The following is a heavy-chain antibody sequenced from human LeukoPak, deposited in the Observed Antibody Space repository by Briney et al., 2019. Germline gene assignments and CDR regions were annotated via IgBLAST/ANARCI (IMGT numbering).Heavy chain of an antibody. Sequence: GESLKISCKGSGYSFTSYWISWVGQMPGKGLEWMGRIDPSDSYTNYSPSFQGHVTISADKSISTAYLQWSSLKASDTAMYYCARRQLEYYYGSGSPAGGMDVWGKGTTVTVSS. CDR2: IDPSDSYT. D-gene: IGHD3-10*01. CDR3: ARRQLEYYYGSGSPAGGMDV. CDR1: GYSFTSYW. V-gene: IGHV5-10-1*01. J-gene: IGHJ6*04.